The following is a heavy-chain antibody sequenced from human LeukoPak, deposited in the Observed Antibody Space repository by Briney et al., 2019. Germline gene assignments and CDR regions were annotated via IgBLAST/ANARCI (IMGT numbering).Heavy chain of an antibody. CDR2: IYYSGST. J-gene: IGHJ2*01. V-gene: IGHV4-59*01. Sequence: KPSETLSLTCTVSGGSISSYYWSWIRQPPGKGLEWIGYIYYSGSTNYNPSLKSRVTISVDTSKNQFSLKLSSVTAADTAVYYCARKTGYGYPYWYFDLWGRGTLVTVSS. CDR1: GGSISSYY. CDR3: ARKTGYGYPYWYFDL. D-gene: IGHD5-12*01.